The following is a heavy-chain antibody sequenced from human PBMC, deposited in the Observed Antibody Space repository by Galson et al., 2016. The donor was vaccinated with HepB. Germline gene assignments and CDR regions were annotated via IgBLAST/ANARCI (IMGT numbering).Heavy chain of an antibody. CDR3: AKAKEMATMHDAFDI. J-gene: IGHJ3*02. Sequence: SLRLSCAASGFTFDDYAMHWVRQAPGKGLEWVSGISWNSGSIGYADSVKGRFTISRDNAKNSLYLQMNSLRAEDTALYYCAKAKEMATMHDAFDIWGHGTMVTVSS. CDR2: ISWNSGSI. V-gene: IGHV3-9*01. D-gene: IGHD5-24*01. CDR1: GFTFDDYA.